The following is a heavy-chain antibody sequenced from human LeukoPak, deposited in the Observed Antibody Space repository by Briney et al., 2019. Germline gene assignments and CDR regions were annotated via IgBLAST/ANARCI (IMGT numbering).Heavy chain of an antibody. J-gene: IGHJ4*02. V-gene: IGHV3-33*01. CDR1: GFTFSNYG. CDR3: ARDITGDPPPYYFDY. Sequence: QSGGSLRLSCAASGFTFSNYGLHWVRQAPRKGLEWLVVMWFDGSQKYYADSVKGRFTISRDNSKSMLYLQMNSLRAEDTAVYYCARDITGDPPPYYFDYWGQGSLVTVSS. D-gene: IGHD7-27*01. CDR2: MWFDGSQK.